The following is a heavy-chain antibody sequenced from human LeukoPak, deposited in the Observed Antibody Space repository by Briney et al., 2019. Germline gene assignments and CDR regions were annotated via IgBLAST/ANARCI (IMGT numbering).Heavy chain of an antibody. CDR2: IYYSGST. D-gene: IGHD3-22*01. Sequence: PSQTLSLTCTVSGGSISSGDYYWSWIRQPPGKGLEWIGYIYYSGSTYYNPSLKSRVIISVDTSKNQFSLKLSSVTAADTAVYYCASFFLDSSGPLPDYWGQGTLVTVSS. CDR3: ASFFLDSSGPLPDY. V-gene: IGHV4-30-4*08. J-gene: IGHJ4*02. CDR1: GGSISSGDYY.